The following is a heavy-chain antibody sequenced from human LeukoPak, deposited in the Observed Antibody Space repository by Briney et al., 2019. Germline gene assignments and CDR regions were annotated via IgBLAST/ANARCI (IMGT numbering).Heavy chain of an antibody. CDR3: ARGYCSGGSCYSEIAFDI. D-gene: IGHD2-15*01. Sequence: PGGSLRLSCAASGFTFSSYGMHWVRQAPGKGLEWVAFIRYDGSNKYYADSVKGRSTISRDNAKNTLYLQMNSLRAEDTAVYYCARGYCSGGSCYSEIAFDIWGQGTMVTVSS. CDR1: GFTFSSYG. CDR2: IRYDGSNK. V-gene: IGHV3-30*02. J-gene: IGHJ3*02.